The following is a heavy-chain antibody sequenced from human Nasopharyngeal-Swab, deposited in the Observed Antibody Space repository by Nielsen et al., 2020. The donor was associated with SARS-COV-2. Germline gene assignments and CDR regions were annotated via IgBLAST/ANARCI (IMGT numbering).Heavy chain of an antibody. J-gene: IGHJ5*02. Sequence: SQTRSLTGAVSGGSISSGGYPWSWIRQPPGKGLEWIGYIYHSGSTYYNPSLKSRVTISVDRSKNQFSLKLSSVTAADTAVYYCARVGRDYGSGTNWFDPWGQGTLVTVSS. CDR2: IYHSGST. V-gene: IGHV4-30-2*01. CDR1: GGSISSGGYP. CDR3: ARVGRDYGSGTNWFDP. D-gene: IGHD3-10*01.